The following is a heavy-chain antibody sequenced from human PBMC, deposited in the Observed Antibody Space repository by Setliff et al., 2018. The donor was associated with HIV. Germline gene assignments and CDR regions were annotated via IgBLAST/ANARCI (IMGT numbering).Heavy chain of an antibody. Sequence: LSQTLSLTCAISGDSVSSNVAAWNWVRQSPSGGLEWLGRTYWRSKWYFDYAVSVKSRINIYPDTSKNQFSLHLNSVTPEDTAIYYCARGSYGSVLLWGQGTLVTVSS. CDR1: GDSVSSNVAA. CDR2: TYWRSKWYF. V-gene: IGHV6-1*01. D-gene: IGHD6-19*01. J-gene: IGHJ4*02. CDR3: ARGSYGSVLL.